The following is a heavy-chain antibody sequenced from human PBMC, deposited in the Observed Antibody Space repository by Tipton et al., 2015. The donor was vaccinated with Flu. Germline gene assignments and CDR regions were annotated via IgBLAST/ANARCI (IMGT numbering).Heavy chain of an antibody. CDR2: ISYDRSNK. CDR3: ARDLRYRHRIPYXCXGMDV. D-gene: IGHD3-16*02. J-gene: IGHJ6*02. V-gene: IGHV3-30-3*01. Sequence: AVSGFTXXTYAMHWVRQAPGKGLEWVALISYDRSNKYYADSVKGRFTISRDNSKNTLYLQMNSLRAEDTALYYCARDLRYRHRIPYXCXGMDVWGXGTTVTV. CDR1: GFTXXTYA.